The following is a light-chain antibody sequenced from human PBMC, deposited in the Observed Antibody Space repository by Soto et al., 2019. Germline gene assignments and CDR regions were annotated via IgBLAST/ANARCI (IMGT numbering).Light chain of an antibody. CDR2: KAS. Sequence: DIRMTQSPSTLSASVGDRVTITCRASQSISSWLAWYQQKPGKAPNLLIYKASTLESGVPSRFSGSGSGTEFTLTISSLQPDDFATYYCQHYETYYSLGPGTKVDIK. J-gene: IGKJ3*01. V-gene: IGKV1-5*03. CDR3: QHYETYYS. CDR1: QSISSW.